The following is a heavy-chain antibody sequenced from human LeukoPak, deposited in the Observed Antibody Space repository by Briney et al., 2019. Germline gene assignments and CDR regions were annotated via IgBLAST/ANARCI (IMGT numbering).Heavy chain of an antibody. CDR2: INHSGST. V-gene: IGHV4-34*01. D-gene: IGHD1-26*01. J-gene: IGHJ4*02. CDR3: ATTTIRLGY. Sequence: SSETLSLTCAVYGGSFSGYYWSWIRQPPGKGLEWIGEINHSGSTNYNPSLKSRVTISVDTSKNQFSLKLSSVTAADTAVYYCATTTIRLGYWGQGTLVTVSS. CDR1: GGSFSGYY.